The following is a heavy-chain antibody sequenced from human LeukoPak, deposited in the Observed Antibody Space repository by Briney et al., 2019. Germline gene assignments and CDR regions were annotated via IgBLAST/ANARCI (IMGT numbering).Heavy chain of an antibody. Sequence: GGGLGLSSAAFRFCFNRYCICWERQGPGSGVGGVSDIFGGGGNTYYADSVKGRFTISRDNSKNTLYLQMHSLRAEDTAVYYCAIYSGYGTNAFDIWGQGTMVTVSS. CDR2: IFGGGGNT. V-gene: IGHV3-23*01. CDR3: AIYSGYGTNAFDI. J-gene: IGHJ3*02. CDR1: RFCFNRYC. D-gene: IGHD5-12*01.